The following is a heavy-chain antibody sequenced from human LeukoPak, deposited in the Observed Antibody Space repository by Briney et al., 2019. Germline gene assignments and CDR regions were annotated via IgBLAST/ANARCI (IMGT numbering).Heavy chain of an antibody. D-gene: IGHD4-23*01. Sequence: GGSLRLSCAASGFTFSSYAMSWVRQAPGKGLEWVSAISGSGGSTYYADSVKGRFTISRDNSKNTLYLQMNSLRAEDTAVYCCASPERWDSPYDAFDIWGQGTMVIVSS. CDR1: GFTFSSYA. CDR3: ASPERWDSPYDAFDI. V-gene: IGHV3-23*01. CDR2: ISGSGGST. J-gene: IGHJ3*02.